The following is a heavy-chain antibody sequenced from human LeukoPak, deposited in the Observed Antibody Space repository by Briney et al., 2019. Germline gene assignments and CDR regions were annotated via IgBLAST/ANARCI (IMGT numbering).Heavy chain of an antibody. V-gene: IGHV3-74*01. CDR3: ARDRDGLGDF. Sequence: GGSLRLSCAASGFPFSNYWMHWVRQAPGKGLEWVSRITHTGDTSGYADPVRGRFTISRDNTKNTLYLDMNSLRADGTAVYYCARDRDGLGDFWGQGTLVTVSS. D-gene: IGHD3/OR15-3a*01. CDR2: ITHTGDTS. J-gene: IGHJ4*02. CDR1: GFPFSNYW.